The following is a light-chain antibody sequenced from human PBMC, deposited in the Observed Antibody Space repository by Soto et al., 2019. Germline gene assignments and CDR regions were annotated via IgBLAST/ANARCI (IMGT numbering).Light chain of an antibody. V-gene: IGKV3D-15*01. CDR3: QQYNNWPSLT. Sequence: EAAMTQFTATLSASPGERVTLSFRASQSVRSNLAWYQQKPGQAPRLLIYAASTRASGIPARFSGSGSGTEFTLTISSLQSEDFGIYYCQQYNNWPSLTFGGGTKVDIK. J-gene: IGKJ4*01. CDR2: AAS. CDR1: QSVRSN.